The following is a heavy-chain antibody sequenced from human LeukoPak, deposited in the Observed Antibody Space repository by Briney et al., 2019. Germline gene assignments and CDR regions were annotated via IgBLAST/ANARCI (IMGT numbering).Heavy chain of an antibody. Sequence: SETLSLTCTVSGGSISEYYWSWIRRSPGKGLEWIGHMHYSGSTNYNSSLESRVTISMDTSKRQISLKLSSVTAADTAVYYCARELWFGELDYYMDVWGKGTTVTISS. CDR1: GGSISEYY. J-gene: IGHJ6*03. CDR3: ARELWFGELDYYMDV. CDR2: MHYSGST. V-gene: IGHV4-59*01. D-gene: IGHD3-10*01.